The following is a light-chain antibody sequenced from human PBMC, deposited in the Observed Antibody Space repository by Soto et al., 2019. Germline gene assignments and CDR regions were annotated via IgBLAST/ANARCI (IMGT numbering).Light chain of an antibody. CDR1: QSVSSSY. CDR3: QQCGSSPS. Sequence: EIVLTQSPGTLSLSPGERATLSCRAIQSVSSSYLSWYQQKPGQAPRLLIYDTSSRATGIPDRCSGSGSGTDFTLAIIRLEPEDFAVYYCQQCGSSPSFGQGTNVELK. CDR2: DTS. V-gene: IGKV3-20*01. J-gene: IGKJ1*01.